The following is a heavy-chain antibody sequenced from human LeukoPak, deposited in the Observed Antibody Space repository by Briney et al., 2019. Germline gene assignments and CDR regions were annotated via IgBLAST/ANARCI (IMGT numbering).Heavy chain of an antibody. J-gene: IGHJ4*02. Sequence: GGSLRLSCAASGFIFSNYGMHWVRQAPGKGLEWVAFVRYDGSVKSYADSVRARFTISRDNSKNTLYLQMNSLRAEDTAVYYCAKEYYYGSGNDYWGQGTLVTVSS. D-gene: IGHD3-10*01. V-gene: IGHV3-30*02. CDR2: VRYDGSVK. CDR3: AKEYYYGSGNDY. CDR1: GFIFSNYG.